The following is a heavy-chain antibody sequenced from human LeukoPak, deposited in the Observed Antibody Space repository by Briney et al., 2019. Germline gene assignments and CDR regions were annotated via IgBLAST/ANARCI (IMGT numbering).Heavy chain of an antibody. CDR3: AKALWFGDFDY. D-gene: IGHD3-10*01. CDR1: GFTFSTTA. CDR2: ISGSGGST. J-gene: IGHJ4*02. Sequence: GGSLRLSCAASGFTFSTTAMGWVRQAPGKGLEWVSAISGSGGSTYYADSVKGRFTISRDNSKNTLYLQMNSLRAEDTAVYYCAKALWFGDFDYWGQGTLVTVSS. V-gene: IGHV3-23*01.